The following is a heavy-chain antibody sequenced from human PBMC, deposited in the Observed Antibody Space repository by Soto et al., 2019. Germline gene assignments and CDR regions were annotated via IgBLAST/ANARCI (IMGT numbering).Heavy chain of an antibody. CDR3: ARALREGLPIYYFDS. CDR2: IFWNDER. V-gene: IGHV2-26*01. CDR1: GFSLSKARMG. D-gene: IGHD1-26*01. Sequence: KESGPVLVKPTETLTLTCTVSGFSLSKARMGVSWIHQPPGKALEWLAHIFWNDERSYNTSLKSRLTISRDTSKSQVVLTMTNVDPVDTGTYFCARALREGLPIYYFDSWGQGTLVTVSS. J-gene: IGHJ4*02.